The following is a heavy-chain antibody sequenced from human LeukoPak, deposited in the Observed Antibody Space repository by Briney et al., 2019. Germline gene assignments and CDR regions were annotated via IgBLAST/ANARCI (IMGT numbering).Heavy chain of an antibody. CDR2: IDSGGNP. CDR1: GFTVSNNH. V-gene: IGHV3-53*01. J-gene: IGHJ6*03. Sequence: GRSLRLSCAASGFTVSNNHMSWFRQAPGKGLEWVSTIDSGGNPHYADSVKGRFTISRDNSKKTLYLQINTLRSEDTAVYYCARAPYYMDVWGKGTTVTVSS. CDR3: ARAPYYMDV.